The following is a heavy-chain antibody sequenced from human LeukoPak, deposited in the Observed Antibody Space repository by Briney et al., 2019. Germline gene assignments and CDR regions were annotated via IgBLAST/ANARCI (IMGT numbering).Heavy chain of an antibody. CDR1: GFTVSSNY. V-gene: IGHV3-53*05. J-gene: IGHJ4*02. D-gene: IGHD3-22*01. Sequence: GGSLRLSCAVSGFTVSSNYMSWVRQAPGKELEWVSVIYSGGSTYYADSVKGRFTISRDNSKNTLYLQMNSLRAEDTAVYYCAKEYTGSSGYIDYWGQGTLVTVSS. CDR2: IYSGGST. CDR3: AKEYTGSSGYIDY.